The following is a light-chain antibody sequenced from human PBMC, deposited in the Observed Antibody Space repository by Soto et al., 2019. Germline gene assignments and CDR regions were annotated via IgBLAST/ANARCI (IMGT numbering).Light chain of an antibody. Sequence: IVLTQSPGTLSLSPGERTTLSCRASQSISRYLAWYQQKPGQGPRLLIYGASSRATGTPDRFSGSGSGTDFTLTINRLEPEDFAVYYCQQYNNWPPETFGQGTKVDIK. CDR1: QSISRY. CDR2: GAS. V-gene: IGKV3-20*01. CDR3: QQYNNWPPET. J-gene: IGKJ1*01.